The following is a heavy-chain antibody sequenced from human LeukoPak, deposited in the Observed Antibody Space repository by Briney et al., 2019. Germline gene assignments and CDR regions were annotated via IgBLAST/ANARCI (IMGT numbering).Heavy chain of an antibody. Sequence: GGSLRLSCAASGFTFSSYWMHWVRQAPGKGLVWVSRINSDGSSTSYADSVKGRFTISRDNAKNTLYLQMNSLRAEDTAVYYCARGPIYDYVWGSSEDLDYWGQGTLVTVSS. CDR2: INSDGSST. V-gene: IGHV3-74*01. CDR3: ARGPIYDYVWGSSEDLDY. J-gene: IGHJ4*02. D-gene: IGHD3-16*01. CDR1: GFTFSSYW.